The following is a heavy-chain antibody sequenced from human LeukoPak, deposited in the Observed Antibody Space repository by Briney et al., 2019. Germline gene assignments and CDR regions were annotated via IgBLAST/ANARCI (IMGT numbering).Heavy chain of an antibody. CDR1: GFTFSDYY. CDR3: ARAHFWDYYYGMDV. D-gene: IGHD3-16*01. V-gene: IGHV3-11*01. Sequence: GGSLRLSCAASGFTFSDYYMSWIRQAPGKGLEWVSYISSSGSTIYYADSVKGRFTISRDNAKNSLYLQMNSLRAEVTAVYYCARAHFWDYYYGMDVWGQGTTVTVSS. CDR2: ISSSGSTI. J-gene: IGHJ6*02.